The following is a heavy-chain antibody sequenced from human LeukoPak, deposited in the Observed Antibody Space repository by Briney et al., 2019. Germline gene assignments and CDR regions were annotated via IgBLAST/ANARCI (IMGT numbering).Heavy chain of an antibody. V-gene: IGHV4-59*11. CDR3: ARHRAYCGGDCLYYYLDP. Sequence: PSETLSLTSTVSGGSITSHYWSWVRQPPGKGLEWIANIDYNGNTNYNPSLKSRVTISLDTSKKQVSLNLSSVTAADTAVYYCARHRAYCGGDCLYYYLDPWGQGTLVTVSS. J-gene: IGHJ5*02. D-gene: IGHD2-21*02. CDR1: GGSITSHY. CDR2: IDYNGNT.